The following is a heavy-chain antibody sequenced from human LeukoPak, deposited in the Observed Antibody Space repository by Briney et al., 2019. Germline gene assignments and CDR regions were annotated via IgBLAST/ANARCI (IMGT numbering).Heavy chain of an antibody. V-gene: IGHV4-30-4*08. CDR1: GGSISSGDYY. Sequence: SETLSLTCTVSGGSISSGDYYWSWIRQPPGKGLEWIGYIYYSGSTYYNPSLKSRVTISVDTSKNQFSLKLSSVTAADTAVYYCARDLSITLIRGVTFDYWGQGALVTVSS. CDR3: ARDLSITLIRGVTFDY. D-gene: IGHD3-10*01. J-gene: IGHJ4*02. CDR2: IYYSGST.